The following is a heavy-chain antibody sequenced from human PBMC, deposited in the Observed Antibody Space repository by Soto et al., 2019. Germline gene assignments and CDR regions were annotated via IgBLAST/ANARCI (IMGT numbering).Heavy chain of an antibody. CDR3: ARLQAAVPQY. D-gene: IGHD6-13*01. J-gene: IGHJ4*02. Sequence: QLQLQESGPGLVKPSETLSLTCTVSGDSISGSPYFWGWIRQPPGKGLEWIASIFYDGSTYYTPPLQRPAIISVDTSQTQFSLKLTSVAAAATAIYFCARLQAAVPQYWGQGTLVIVSS. V-gene: IGHV4-39*01. CDR2: IFYDGST. CDR1: GDSISGSPYF.